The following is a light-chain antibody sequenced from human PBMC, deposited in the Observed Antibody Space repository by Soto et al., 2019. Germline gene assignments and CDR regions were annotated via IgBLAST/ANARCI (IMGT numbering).Light chain of an antibody. CDR1: QSISTW. Sequence: DLQMTQSPSTLSASVGARVTITCRASQSISTWLAWYQQKPGKAPNLLIYKASSLESGVPSRFSGSGSGTEFTLTISSLQPDDFATYDCQQYNSYPVTFGGGTKVEIK. CDR2: KAS. J-gene: IGKJ4*01. V-gene: IGKV1-5*03. CDR3: QQYNSYPVT.